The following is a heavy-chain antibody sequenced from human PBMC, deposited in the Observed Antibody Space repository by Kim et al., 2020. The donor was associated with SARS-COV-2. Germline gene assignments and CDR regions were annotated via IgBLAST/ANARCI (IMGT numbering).Heavy chain of an antibody. J-gene: IGHJ4*02. CDR3: AKWSHYGSGSNEYFDY. Sequence: GGSLRLSCAASGFTFSSYAMSWVRQAPGKGLEWVSAISGSGGSTYYADSVKGRFTISRDNSKNTLYLQMNSLRAEDTAVYYCAKWSHYGSGSNEYFDYWGQGTLVTVSS. V-gene: IGHV3-23*01. CDR1: GFTFSSYA. D-gene: IGHD3-10*01. CDR2: ISGSGGST.